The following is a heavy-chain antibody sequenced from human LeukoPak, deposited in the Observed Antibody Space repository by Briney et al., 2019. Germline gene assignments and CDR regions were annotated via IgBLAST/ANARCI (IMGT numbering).Heavy chain of an antibody. Sequence: SVKVSCKASGGTFSSYAISWVRQAPGQGLEWMGRIIPIFGTANYAQKFQGRVTITTDESTSTAYMELSSLRSEDTAVYYYARGGMVAQNYFDYWGQGTLVTVSS. J-gene: IGHJ4*02. CDR3: ARGGMVAQNYFDY. V-gene: IGHV1-69*05. CDR1: GGTFSSYA. D-gene: IGHD1-26*01. CDR2: IIPIFGTA.